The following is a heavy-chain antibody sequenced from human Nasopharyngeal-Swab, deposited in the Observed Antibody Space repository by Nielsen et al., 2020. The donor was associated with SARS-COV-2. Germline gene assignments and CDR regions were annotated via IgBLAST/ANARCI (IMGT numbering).Heavy chain of an antibody. CDR1: GGSISSGGYY. CDR3: VSPGYYDSSGFDY. Sequence: SETLSLTCTVSGGSISSGGYYWSWIRQHPGKGLEWIGSIYYSGSTYYNPSLKSRVTISVDTSKNQFSLKLSSVTAADTAVYYCVSPGYYDSSGFDYWGQGTLVTVSS. CDR2: IYYSGST. V-gene: IGHV4-39*01. J-gene: IGHJ4*02. D-gene: IGHD3-22*01.